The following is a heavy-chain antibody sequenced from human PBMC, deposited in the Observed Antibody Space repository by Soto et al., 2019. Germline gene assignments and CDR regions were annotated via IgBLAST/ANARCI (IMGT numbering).Heavy chain of an antibody. Sequence: GGSLRLSCAASGFTFSSYGMHWVRQAPGKGPEWVAVIWYDGSNKYYADSVKGRFTISRDNSKNTLYLQMNSLRAEDTAVYYCARAAEISYYYDSSGFDYWGQGTLVTVSS. CDR2: IWYDGSNK. V-gene: IGHV3-33*01. J-gene: IGHJ4*02. CDR3: ARAAEISYYYDSSGFDY. CDR1: GFTFSSYG. D-gene: IGHD3-22*01.